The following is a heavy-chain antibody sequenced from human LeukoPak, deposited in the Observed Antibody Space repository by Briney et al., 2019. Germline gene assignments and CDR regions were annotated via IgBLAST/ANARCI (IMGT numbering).Heavy chain of an antibody. CDR2: IYYSGST. D-gene: IGHD6-13*01. CDR3: ARAYSSSWYYFDY. Sequence: SETLSLTCTVSGGSISSSSYYWGWIRQPPGKGLEWIGSIYYSGSTYYNPSLKSRVTIFVDTSKNQFSLKLSSVTAADPAVYYCARAYSSSWYYFDYWGQGTLVTVSS. J-gene: IGHJ4*02. CDR1: GGSISSSSYY. V-gene: IGHV4-39*01.